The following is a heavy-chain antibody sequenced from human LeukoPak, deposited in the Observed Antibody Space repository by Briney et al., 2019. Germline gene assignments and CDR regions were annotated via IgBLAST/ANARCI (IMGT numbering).Heavy chain of an antibody. CDR3: ARVGKYCSTASCLDV. J-gene: IGHJ6*04. D-gene: IGHD2-2*01. Sequence: PSLRSRLTISGDTSKNQFSLNLTSVTAADTAIYYCARVGKYCSTASCLDVWDKGTTVTVSS. V-gene: IGHV4-34*01.